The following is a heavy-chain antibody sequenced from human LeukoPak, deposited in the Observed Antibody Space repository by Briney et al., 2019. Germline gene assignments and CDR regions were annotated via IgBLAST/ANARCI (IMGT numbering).Heavy chain of an antibody. CDR2: IYYSGST. D-gene: IGHD2/OR15-2a*01. Sequence: PSETLSLTCTVSGGSISSYYWSWIRQPPGKGLEWIGYIYYSGSTNYNPSLKSRVTISVDTSKNQLSLKLSSVTAADTAVYYCARADSTYYYYFDYWGQGTLVTVSS. V-gene: IGHV4-59*01. J-gene: IGHJ4*02. CDR3: ARADSTYYYYFDY. CDR1: GGSISSYY.